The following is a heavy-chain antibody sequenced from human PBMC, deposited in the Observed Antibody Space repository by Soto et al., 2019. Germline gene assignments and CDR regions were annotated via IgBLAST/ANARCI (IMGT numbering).Heavy chain of an antibody. CDR1: GGSISNGGYS. Sequence: PSETLSLTCAVSGGSISNGGYSWSWIRQPPGKGLEWIGYIYYSGSTYYNPSLKSRVTISVDTSKNQFSLKLSSVTAADTAVYYCARTRAVWFDPWGQGTLVTVSS. D-gene: IGHD6-19*01. V-gene: IGHV4-30-2*03. CDR3: ARTRAVWFDP. J-gene: IGHJ5*02. CDR2: IYYSGST.